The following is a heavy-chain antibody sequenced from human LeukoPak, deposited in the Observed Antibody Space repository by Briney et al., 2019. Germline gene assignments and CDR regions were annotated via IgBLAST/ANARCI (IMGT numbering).Heavy chain of an antibody. CDR1: GYSFPSYW. D-gene: IGHD3-22*01. J-gene: IGHJ5*02. V-gene: IGHV5-10-1*01. Sequence: GESLKISCKVSGYSFPSYWITWVRQVPGKGLEWMGRIAPSDSYTNYNPSFEGHVTMSVEKSITTVYLRWSSLKASDTAMYYCVRQPPGVYDTTQNWFDPWGQGTLVTVS. CDR2: IAPSDSYT. CDR3: VRQPPGVYDTTQNWFDP.